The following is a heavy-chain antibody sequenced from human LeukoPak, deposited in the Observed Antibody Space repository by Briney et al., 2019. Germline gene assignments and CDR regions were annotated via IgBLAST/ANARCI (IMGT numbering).Heavy chain of an antibody. CDR2: IKQDGSEK. CDR1: GFTFGDTW. D-gene: IGHD1-1*01. J-gene: IGHJ4*02. V-gene: IGHV3-7*01. CDR3: ARALTTLTYEGY. Sequence: PGGSLRLSCAASGFTFGDTWMNWVRQVPGQGLEWVANIKQDGSEKFYVASVKGRFTISRDNGKSSLYLQMNSLRAEDTAVYYCARALTTLTYEGYWGQGTLVTVSS.